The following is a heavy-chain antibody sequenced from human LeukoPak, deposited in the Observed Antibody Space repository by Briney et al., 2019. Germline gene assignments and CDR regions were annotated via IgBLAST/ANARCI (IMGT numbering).Heavy chain of an antibody. CDR3: ARDGGANGFDY. Sequence: ASVKVSCKASGYTFTSYYMHWVRQAPGQGLEWMGIINPSGGSTSYAQKFQGRVTMTRDMSTSTVYMELSSLRSEGMAVYYCARDGGANGFDYWGQGTLVTVSS. CDR2: INPSGGST. V-gene: IGHV1-46*01. J-gene: IGHJ4*02. CDR1: GYTFTSYY. D-gene: IGHD1-26*01.